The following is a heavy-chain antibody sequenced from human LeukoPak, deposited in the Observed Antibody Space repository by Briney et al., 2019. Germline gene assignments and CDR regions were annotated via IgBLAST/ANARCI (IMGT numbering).Heavy chain of an antibody. J-gene: IGHJ4*02. D-gene: IGHD1-1*01. V-gene: IGHV4-59*08. CDR3: ARAKPDWNPPDY. Sequence: SETPSLTCTVSGGPITSNFWSWIRQPPGKGLEWIGYLYNTVNTKYNPSLKSRATISGDTSKNQFSLKLNSLSAADTAVYYCARAKPDWNPPDYWGQGILVTVSS. CDR1: GGPITSNF. CDR2: LYNTVNT.